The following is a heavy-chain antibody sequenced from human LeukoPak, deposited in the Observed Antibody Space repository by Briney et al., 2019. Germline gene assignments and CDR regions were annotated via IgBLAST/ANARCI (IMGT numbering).Heavy chain of an antibody. CDR2: ISSGSSDI. V-gene: IGHV3-21*05. Sequence: GGSLRLSCAASGFTFSSYSMNWVRQAPGKGLEWVSYISSGSSDIYYAGSVKGRFTISRDNAKNSLYLQMNSLRAEDTAVYYCARDARGYYNWFDPWGQGTLVTVSS. J-gene: IGHJ5*02. CDR1: GFTFSSYS. D-gene: IGHD2-15*01. CDR3: ARDARGYYNWFDP.